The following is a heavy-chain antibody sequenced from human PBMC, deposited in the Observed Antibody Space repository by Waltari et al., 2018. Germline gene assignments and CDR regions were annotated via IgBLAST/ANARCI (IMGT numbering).Heavy chain of an antibody. Sequence: QLQLQESGPGLVQPSGTLSLTCAVSCASASTPYLWNGVRQPPGKGLEWIGQVHGSTGRTNYNPSFASRVTVSLDTYNNQFSLKLTYATAADTAVYYCARDRGRGLYLDTWGPGTLVTVSP. CDR3: ARDRGRGLYLDT. V-gene: IGHV4-4*02. D-gene: IGHD2-15*01. CDR2: VHGSTGRT. J-gene: IGHJ4*02. CDR1: CASASTPYL.